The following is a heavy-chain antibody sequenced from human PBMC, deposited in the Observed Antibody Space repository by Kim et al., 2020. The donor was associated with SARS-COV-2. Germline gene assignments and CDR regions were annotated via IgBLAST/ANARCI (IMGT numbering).Heavy chain of an antibody. CDR3: AIETTVTAGDDYYGMDV. Sequence: ASVKVSCKASGYTFTGYYMHWVRQAPGQGLEWMGLINPNSGGTNYAQKFQGWVTMTRDTSISTAYMELSRLRSDDTAVYYCAIETTVTAGDDYYGMDVWGQGTTVTVSS. CDR1: GYTFTGYY. V-gene: IGHV1-2*04. D-gene: IGHD4-17*01. J-gene: IGHJ6*02. CDR2: INPNSGGT.